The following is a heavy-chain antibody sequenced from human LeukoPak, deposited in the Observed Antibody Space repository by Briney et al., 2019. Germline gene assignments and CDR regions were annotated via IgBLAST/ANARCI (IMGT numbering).Heavy chain of an antibody. J-gene: IGHJ4*02. CDR1: GGSISSSTDY. CDR3: ARSGDGYNSASDY. Sequence: SETLSLTCTVSGGSISSSTDYWGWIRQPPGKGLEWIGTIYYSGPTYYNPSLKSRVTISVDTSKNRFSLNLSSVTAADTAVYYCARSGDGYNSASDYWGQGTLVTVSS. CDR2: IYYSGPT. V-gene: IGHV4-39*01. D-gene: IGHD5-24*01.